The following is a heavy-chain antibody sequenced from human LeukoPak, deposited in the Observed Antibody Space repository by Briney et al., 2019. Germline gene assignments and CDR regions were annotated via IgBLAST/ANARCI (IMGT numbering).Heavy chain of an antibody. CDR2: ISRTSTDI. J-gene: IGHJ4*02. Sequence: PGGSLRLSCAASGFTFSDYYMSWIRQAPGKGLEWLSYISRTSTDIKYADSVKGRSSISRDNAGNSLYLQINSLRAEDTALYYCGRLARNAWYAVDYWGQGTLVTVSS. V-gene: IGHV3-11*06. D-gene: IGHD6-19*01. CDR3: GRLARNAWYAVDY. CDR1: GFTFSDYY.